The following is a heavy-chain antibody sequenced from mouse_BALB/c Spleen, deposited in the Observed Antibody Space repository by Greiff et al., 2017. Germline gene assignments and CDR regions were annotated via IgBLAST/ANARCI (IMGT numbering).Heavy chain of an antibody. CDR2: ISYSGST. V-gene: IGHV3-2*02. D-gene: IGHD2-1*01. CDR3: ARSIYYGTMDY. Sequence: EVKLMESGPGLVKPSQSLSLTCTVTGYSITSDYAWNWIRQFPGNKLEWMGYISYSGSTSYNPSLKSRISITRDTSKNQFFLQLNSVTTEDTATYYCARSIYYGTMDYWGQGTSVTVSS. J-gene: IGHJ4*01. CDR1: GYSITSDYA.